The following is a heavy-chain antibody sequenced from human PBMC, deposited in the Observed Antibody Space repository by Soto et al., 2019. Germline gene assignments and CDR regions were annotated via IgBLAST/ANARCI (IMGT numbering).Heavy chain of an antibody. D-gene: IGHD1-1*01. CDR1: GFTFSNYW. Sequence: EVQLVESGGGLVQPGGSLRLSCAGSGFTFSNYWMNWVRQTPGKGLEWVANIKQDGSAKNYVESVKGRFTISRDNAKNLVYLQTNSLRAEVTAVYYCAGGTGWVHDYWGQGTLVTVSS. CDR3: AGGTGWVHDY. J-gene: IGHJ4*02. V-gene: IGHV3-7*04. CDR2: IKQDGSAK.